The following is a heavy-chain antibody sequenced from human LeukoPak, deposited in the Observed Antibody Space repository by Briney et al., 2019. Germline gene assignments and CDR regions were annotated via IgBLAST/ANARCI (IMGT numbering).Heavy chain of an antibody. CDR1: GYSISSGYY. V-gene: IGHV4-38-2*01. CDR2: IYHSGST. D-gene: IGHD3-3*01. J-gene: IGHJ4*02. Sequence: SETLSLTCAVSGYSISSGYYWGWIRQPPGKGLEWIGSIYHSGSTYYNPSLKSRVTISVDTSKNQFSLKLSSVPAADTAVYYCARRFTIFGVVAYFDSWGQGTLVTVSS. CDR3: ARRFTIFGVVAYFDS.